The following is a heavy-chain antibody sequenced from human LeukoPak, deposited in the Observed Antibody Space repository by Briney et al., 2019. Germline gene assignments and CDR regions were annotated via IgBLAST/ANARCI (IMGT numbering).Heavy chain of an antibody. CDR2: ISGSSGNTI. J-gene: IGHJ5*02. CDR1: GFTFSSYA. V-gene: IGHV3-23*01. CDR3: AGDRPGTTYGFAH. Sequence: GGSLRLSCAASGFTFSSYAMSWVRQAPGKGLEWVSAISGSSGNTIYYADSVKGRFTTTGDDAKESVYLQMNSLRAEDTAVYYCAGDRPGTTYGFAHWGQGTLVIVSS. D-gene: IGHD1-14*01.